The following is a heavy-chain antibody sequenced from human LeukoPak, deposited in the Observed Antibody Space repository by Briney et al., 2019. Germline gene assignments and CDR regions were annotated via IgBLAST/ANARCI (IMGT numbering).Heavy chain of an antibody. J-gene: IGHJ4*02. CDR3: AGGYMVGATGYFDY. V-gene: IGHV4-34*01. CDR1: GGSFSGYY. CDR2: INHSGST. Sequence: PSETLSLTCAVYGGSFSGYYWSWIRQPPGKGREWIGEINHSGSTNYNPSLKSRVTISVDTSKNQFSLRLSSGTAADTAVYYCAGGYMVGATGYFDYWGRGTLVTVSS. D-gene: IGHD1-26*01.